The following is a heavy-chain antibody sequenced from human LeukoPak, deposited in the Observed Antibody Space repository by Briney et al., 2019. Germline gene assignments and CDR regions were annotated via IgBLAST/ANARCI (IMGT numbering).Heavy chain of an antibody. Sequence: PGGSLRLSCQASGFTFGSYAMSWVRQAPGKGLEWASAISGSGGSTYYADSVKGRFTISRDNSKNTLYLQMNSLRAEDTAVYYCASLLRYFDRSNWFDPWGRGTLVTVSS. V-gene: IGHV3-23*01. J-gene: IGHJ5*02. D-gene: IGHD3-9*01. CDR2: ISGSGGST. CDR1: GFTFGSYA. CDR3: ASLLRYFDRSNWFDP.